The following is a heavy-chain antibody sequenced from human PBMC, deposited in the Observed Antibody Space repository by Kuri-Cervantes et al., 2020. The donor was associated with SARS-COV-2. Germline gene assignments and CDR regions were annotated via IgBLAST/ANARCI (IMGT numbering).Heavy chain of an antibody. CDR2: IYYSGST. D-gene: IGHD3-3*01. CDR3: ARDSSSITIFGVVTRYGMDV. J-gene: IGHJ6*02. Sequence: SETLSLTCSVSGGSVSSGSYYWGWIRQPPGKGLEWIGSIYYSGSTYYNPSLKSRVTISVDTSKNQFSLKLSSVTAADTAVYYCARDSSSITIFGVVTRYGMDVWGQGTTVTVSS. V-gene: IGHV4-39*02. CDR1: GGSVSSGSYY.